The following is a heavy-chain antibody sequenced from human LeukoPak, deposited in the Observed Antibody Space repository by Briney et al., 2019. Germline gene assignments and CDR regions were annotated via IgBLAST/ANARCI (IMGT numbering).Heavy chain of an antibody. D-gene: IGHD1-26*01. CDR1: GYTFTSYY. CDR3: AGTIVGATKWFDP. V-gene: IGHV1-46*01. CDR2: INPSGGST. Sequence: ASVKVSCKASGYTFTSYYMHWVRQGPGQGLEWMGIINPSGGSTSYAQKFQGRVTMTRDTSTSTVYMELSSLRSEDTAVYYCAGTIVGATKWFDPWGQGTLVTVSS. J-gene: IGHJ5*02.